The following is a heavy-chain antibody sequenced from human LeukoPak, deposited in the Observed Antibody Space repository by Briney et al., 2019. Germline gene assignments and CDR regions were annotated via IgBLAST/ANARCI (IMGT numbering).Heavy chain of an antibody. CDR1: GFSFSSYG. Sequence: GRSLRLSCAISGFSFSSYGMHWVRQAPGKGLEWVSVISHEGSYQNYADSVKGRFTISRGNSKNILYLQMNSLRAEDTAVYYCARTREQWQVLDYWGQGTLVTVSS. CDR3: ARTREQWQVLDY. J-gene: IGHJ4*02. V-gene: IGHV3-30*03. CDR2: ISHEGSYQ. D-gene: IGHD6-19*01.